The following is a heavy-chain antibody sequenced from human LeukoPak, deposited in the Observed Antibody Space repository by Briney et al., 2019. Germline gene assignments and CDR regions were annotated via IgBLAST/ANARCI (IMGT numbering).Heavy chain of an antibody. CDR2: ISGSGGST. V-gene: IGHV3-23*01. D-gene: IGHD1-20*01. J-gene: IGHJ4*02. Sequence: AISGSGGSTYYADSVKGRFTISRDNSKNTLYLQMNSLRAEDTAVYYCAKQYNWNYVDYWGQGTLVTVSS. CDR3: AKQYNWNYVDY.